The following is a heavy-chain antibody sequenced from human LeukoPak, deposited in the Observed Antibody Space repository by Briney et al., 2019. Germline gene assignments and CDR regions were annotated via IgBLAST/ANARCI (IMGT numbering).Heavy chain of an antibody. CDR3: AAVPYYGMDV. J-gene: IGHJ6*04. Sequence: GRSLRLSCAVSASSSSSYWMSRVRPAHGKGLGWVANIKQDGSEKYYVDSVKGRFTISRDNAKNSLYLQMNSLRAEDTAVYYCAAVPYYGMDVWGKGTTVTVSS. V-gene: IGHV3-7*03. D-gene: IGHD6-19*01. CDR2: IKQDGSEK. CDR1: ASSSSSYW.